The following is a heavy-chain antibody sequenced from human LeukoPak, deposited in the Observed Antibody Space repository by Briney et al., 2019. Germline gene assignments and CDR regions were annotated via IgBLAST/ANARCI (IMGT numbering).Heavy chain of an antibody. CDR1: GFTFSSPA. J-gene: IGHJ4*02. D-gene: IGHD1-26*01. Sequence: GGSLRLSCAASGFTFSSPAMSWGRAGPGKGLEWVSAICTSGGSTYYADSVKGRFTISRDNSKNTLYLQMNSLRAEDTAVYYCAKEPYSGSQLLDYWGQGTLVTVSS. CDR3: AKEPYSGSQLLDY. V-gene: IGHV3-23*01. CDR2: ICTSGGST.